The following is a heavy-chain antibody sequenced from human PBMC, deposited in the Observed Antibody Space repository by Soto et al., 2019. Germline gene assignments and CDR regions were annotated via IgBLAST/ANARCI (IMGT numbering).Heavy chain of an antibody. Sequence: GGSLRLSCAASGFTFSSYAMSWVRQAPGKGLEWVSAISGSGGSTYYADSVKGRFTISRDNSKNTLYLQMNSLRAEDTAVYYSARDRLLPYDYIWGSYRYNYYYYMDVWGKGTTVTVSS. CDR2: ISGSGGST. CDR3: ARDRLLPYDYIWGSYRYNYYYYMDV. D-gene: IGHD3-16*02. V-gene: IGHV3-23*01. CDR1: GFTFSSYA. J-gene: IGHJ6*03.